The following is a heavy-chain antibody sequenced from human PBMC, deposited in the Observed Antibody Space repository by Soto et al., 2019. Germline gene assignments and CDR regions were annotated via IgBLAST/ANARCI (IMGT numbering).Heavy chain of an antibody. Sequence: EVRLVESGGGLVKPGGSLRLSCAASGFTFSSYSMNWVRQAPGKGLEWVSSISSSSSYIYYADSVKGRFTISRDNAKNSLYLQMNSLRAEDTAVYYCARDRDTRGENWFDPWGQGTLVTVSS. J-gene: IGHJ5*02. CDR1: GFTFSSYS. CDR2: ISSSSSYI. V-gene: IGHV3-21*01. CDR3: ARDRDTRGENWFDP.